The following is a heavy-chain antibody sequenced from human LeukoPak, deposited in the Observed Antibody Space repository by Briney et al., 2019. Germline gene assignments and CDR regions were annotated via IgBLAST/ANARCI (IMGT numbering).Heavy chain of an antibody. CDR2: IYSSGST. CDR1: GYSISSGYY. V-gene: IGHV4-38-2*01. CDR3: ARGDSSGWYYFDY. J-gene: IGHJ4*02. Sequence: SETLSLTCAVSGYSISSGYYWGWIRQPAGKGLEWIGRIYSSGSTNYNPSLKSRVTISVDKSKNQFSLKLTSVTAADTAVYYCARGDSSGWYYFDYWGQGTLVTVSS. D-gene: IGHD6-19*01.